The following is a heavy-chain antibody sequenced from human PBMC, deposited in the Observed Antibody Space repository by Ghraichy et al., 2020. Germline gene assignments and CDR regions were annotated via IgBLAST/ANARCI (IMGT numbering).Heavy chain of an antibody. J-gene: IGHJ4*02. CDR3: ARVKGVVSVPSYYFDY. V-gene: IGHV1-69*13. CDR1: GGTFSSYA. CDR2: IIPIFGTA. D-gene: IGHD4-23*01. Sequence: SVKVSCKASGGTFSSYAISWVRQVPGQGLEWMGGIIPIFGTANYAQKFQGRVTITADESTSTAYMELSSLRSEDTAVYYCARVKGVVSVPSYYFDYWGQGTLVTVSS.